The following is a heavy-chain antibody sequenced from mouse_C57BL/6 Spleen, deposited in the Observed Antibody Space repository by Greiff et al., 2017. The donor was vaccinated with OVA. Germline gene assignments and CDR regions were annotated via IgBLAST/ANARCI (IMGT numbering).Heavy chain of an antibody. J-gene: IGHJ3*01. CDR3: AAPDSSGPAWFAY. V-gene: IGHV1-72*01. Sequence: VKQSCKASGYTFTSYWMHWVKQRPGRGLEWIGRIDPNSGVTKYNEKFKSKATLTVDKPSSTAYMQLSSLTSEDSAVYYCAAPDSSGPAWFAYWGQGTLVTVSA. D-gene: IGHD3-2*02. CDR1: GYTFTSYW. CDR2: IDPNSGVT.